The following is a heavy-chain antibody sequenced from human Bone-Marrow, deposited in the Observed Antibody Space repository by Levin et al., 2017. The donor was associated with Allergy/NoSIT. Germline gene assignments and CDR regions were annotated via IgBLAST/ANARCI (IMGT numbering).Heavy chain of an antibody. CDR2: LSFDGKNE. J-gene: IGHJ4*02. CDR1: GFNFNKYA. V-gene: IGHV3-30*01. CDR3: ARVQWQIRASDY. D-gene: IGHD6-19*01. Sequence: GESLKISCAASGFNFNKYAMHWVRQAPGKGLEWVAVLSFDGKNEHYAESVKGRFTISRDNSENTLYLQMNSLTPEDTAVYYCARVQWQIRASDYWGQGTLVAVSS.